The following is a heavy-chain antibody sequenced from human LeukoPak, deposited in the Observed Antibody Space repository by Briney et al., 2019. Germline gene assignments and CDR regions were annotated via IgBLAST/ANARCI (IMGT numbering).Heavy chain of an antibody. CDR3: AKREHSGSYFGDNYFDY. CDR1: GFTFSNYW. V-gene: IGHV3-7*03. Sequence: PGGSLRLSCVASGFTFSNYWMSWVRQAPGKGLEWVANIKEDGSEKYYVDSVKGRFTISRDNAKNSLYLRMNSLRAEDTAVYYCAKREHSGSYFGDNYFDYWGQGTLVTVSS. CDR2: IKEDGSEK. J-gene: IGHJ4*02. D-gene: IGHD1-26*01.